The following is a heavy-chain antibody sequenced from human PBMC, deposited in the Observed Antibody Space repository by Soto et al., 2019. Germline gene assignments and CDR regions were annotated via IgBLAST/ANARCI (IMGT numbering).Heavy chain of an antibody. CDR1: GGTFSSYA. V-gene: IGHV1-69*01. J-gene: IGHJ6*02. D-gene: IGHD6-13*01. CDR3: ARSSSSWYFMRYYYYGMDV. CDR2: IIPIFGTA. Sequence: QVQLVQSGAEVKKPGSSVKVSCMASGGTFSSYAISWVRQAPGQGLEWMGGIIPIFGTANYAQKFQGRVTITADESTSTAYMELSSVRSEDTAVYYCARSSSSWYFMRYYYYGMDVWGQGTTVNVSS.